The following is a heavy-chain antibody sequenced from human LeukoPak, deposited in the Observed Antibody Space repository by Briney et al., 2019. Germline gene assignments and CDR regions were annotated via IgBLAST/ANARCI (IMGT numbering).Heavy chain of an antibody. CDR3: ARVSWFPGTSYYYMDV. CDR2: VYDSGTT. Sequence: PSETLSLTCTVSGGSISRYYWSWIRQPPGEGLEWFGYVYDSGTTNYNPSLKSRVTISVDTSKNQFSLKLSSVTAADTAVYYCARVSWFPGTSYYYMDVWGKGTTVTISS. V-gene: IGHV4-59*01. CDR1: GGSISRYY. D-gene: IGHD1-1*01. J-gene: IGHJ6*03.